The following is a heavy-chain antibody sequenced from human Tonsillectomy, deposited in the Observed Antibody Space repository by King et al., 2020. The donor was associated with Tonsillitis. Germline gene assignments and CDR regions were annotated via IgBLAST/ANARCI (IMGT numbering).Heavy chain of an antibody. CDR2: INHSGST. Sequence: VQLQQWGAGLLKPSETLSLTCAVYCGSFSGYYWSWIRQPPGKGLEWIGEINHSGSTNYNPSPKSRVTISVDTSKNQCSLKLSSVTAADTAVYYCARDPSLTGADAFDIWGQGTMVTVSS. J-gene: IGHJ3*02. D-gene: IGHD7-27*01. V-gene: IGHV4-34*01. CDR1: CGSFSGYY. CDR3: ARDPSLTGADAFDI.